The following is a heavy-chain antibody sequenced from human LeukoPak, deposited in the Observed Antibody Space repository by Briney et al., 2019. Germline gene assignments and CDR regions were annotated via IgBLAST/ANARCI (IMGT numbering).Heavy chain of an antibody. V-gene: IGHV4-38-2*02. CDR2: IYHSGST. D-gene: IGHD4-17*01. J-gene: IGHJ4*02. CDR1: GASITNYY. CDR3: ARADYGDFFDY. Sequence: SETLSLTCTVSGASITNYYWSWIRQPAGKGLEWIGSIYHSGSTYYNPSLKSRVTISVDTSKNQFSLKLSSVTAADTAVYYCARADYGDFFDYWGQGTLVTVSS.